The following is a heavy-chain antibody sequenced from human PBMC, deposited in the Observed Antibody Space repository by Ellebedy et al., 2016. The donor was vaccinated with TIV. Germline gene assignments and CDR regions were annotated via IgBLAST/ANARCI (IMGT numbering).Heavy chain of an antibody. J-gene: IGHJ3*02. CDR3: ARATPLVGATAWDAFDI. CDR2: IYYSGST. Sequence: SETLSLTCTVSGGSISSYYWSWIRQPPGKGLEWIGYIYYSGSTNYNPSLKSRVTISVDTSKNQFSLKLSSVTAADTAVYYCARATPLVGATAWDAFDIWGQGTMVTVSS. CDR1: GGSISSYY. D-gene: IGHD1-26*01. V-gene: IGHV4-59*08.